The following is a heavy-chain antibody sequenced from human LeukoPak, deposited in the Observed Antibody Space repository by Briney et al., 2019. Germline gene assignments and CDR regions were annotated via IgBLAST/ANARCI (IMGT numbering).Heavy chain of an antibody. CDR1: GFTFSSYW. CDR2: IKQDGSEK. D-gene: IGHD2-2*02. J-gene: IGHJ6*03. Sequence: GGSLRLSCAASGFTFSSYWMSWVRQAPGKGLEWVANIKQDGSEKYYVDSVKGRFTISRDNAKNSLYLQMNSLRAEDTAVYYCAREEEVPAAIPGGLYCYYYMDVWGKGTTVTVSS. V-gene: IGHV3-7*01. CDR3: AREEEVPAAIPGGLYCYYYMDV.